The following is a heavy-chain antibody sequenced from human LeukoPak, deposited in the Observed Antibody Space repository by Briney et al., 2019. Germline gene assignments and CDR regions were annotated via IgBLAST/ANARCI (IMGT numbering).Heavy chain of an antibody. J-gene: IGHJ4*02. D-gene: IGHD2-2*01. CDR1: AGAITSQY. CDR3: ARLSTDNVVLPGAMAYYFDC. V-gene: IGHV4-59*08. CDR2: INYSGST. Sequence: SETLSLTCTVSAGAITSQYWSWIRQSPGKGLEFIGYINYSGSTSYDPSLKSRVAISVDTSKNQFSLKLSSVTAADTAMYFCARLSTDNVVLPGAMAYYFDCWGQGTLVTVSS.